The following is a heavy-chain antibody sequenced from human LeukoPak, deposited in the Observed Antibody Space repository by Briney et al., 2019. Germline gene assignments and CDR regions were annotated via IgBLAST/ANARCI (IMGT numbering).Heavy chain of an antibody. J-gene: IGHJ4*02. CDR2: LYAGGST. V-gene: IGHV3-66*01. CDR1: GFTVSSNY. CDR3: ARTSGNYLYFDS. D-gene: IGHD1-26*01. Sequence: GGSLRLSCAASGFTVSSNYMSWVRQAPGKGLEWVSVLYAGGSTYYADSVQGRFTISRDNSKNTLYLQMDSLRAEDTAFYYCARTSGNYLYFDSWGQGTLVTVSS.